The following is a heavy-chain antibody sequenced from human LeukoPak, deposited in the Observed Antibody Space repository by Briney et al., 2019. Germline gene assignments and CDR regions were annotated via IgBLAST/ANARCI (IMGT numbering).Heavy chain of an antibody. J-gene: IGHJ4*02. CDR1: GYTFTTYY. CDR3: ARDQVGASLDY. V-gene: IGHV1-46*01. D-gene: IGHD1-26*01. Sequence: ASVKVPCKASGYTFTTYYIHWVRQAPGQGLEWMGIISPSGGGTTYAQKFQGRVTMTRDMSTSTVYMEVSSLKSEDTAVYYCARDQVGASLDYWGQGTLVTVSS. CDR2: ISPSGGGT.